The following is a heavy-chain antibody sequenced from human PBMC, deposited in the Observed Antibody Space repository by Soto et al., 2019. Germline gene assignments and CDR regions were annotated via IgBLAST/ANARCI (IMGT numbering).Heavy chain of an antibody. CDR1: GYTFTSYY. CDR2: INPSVGST. CDR3: ARDRHSNSYYFDY. D-gene: IGHD4-4*01. Sequence: ASVQVSCKASGYTFTSYYMHWVRQAPGQGLEWKGIINPSVGSTSYAKKFQGRVTMTRDTSTSTVYMELSSLSSEDTAVYYCARDRHSNSYYFDYWGQGTLVTVSS. J-gene: IGHJ4*02. V-gene: IGHV1-46*03.